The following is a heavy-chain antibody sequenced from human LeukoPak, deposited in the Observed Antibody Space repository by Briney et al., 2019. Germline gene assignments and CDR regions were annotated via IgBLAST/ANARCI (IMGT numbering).Heavy chain of an antibody. CDR2: IYPGDSDT. V-gene: IGHV5-51*01. Sequence: GESLKISCKGSGYSFTSYWIGWVRQMPGKGLEWMGIIYPGDSDTRYSPSFQAQVTISADKSMSTAYLQWSSLKASDTAMYHCARSMVVSLNWFDPWGQGTLVTVSS. J-gene: IGHJ5*02. CDR1: GYSFTSYW. D-gene: IGHD4-23*01. CDR3: ARSMVVSLNWFDP.